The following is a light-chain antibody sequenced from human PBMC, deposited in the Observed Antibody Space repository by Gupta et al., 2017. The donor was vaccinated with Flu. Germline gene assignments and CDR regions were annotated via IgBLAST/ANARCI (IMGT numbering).Light chain of an antibody. V-gene: IGLV2-14*01. J-gene: IGLJ1*01. CDR3: FSYRDIVTLV. CDR1: STDIGSYDY. CDR2: EVS. Sequence: QSALTQPASVSGSPGQSLTISCTGTSTDIGSYDYVSWYQQHPGKAPKLIIFEVSDRPSGISNRFSGSKSANTASLTISGLQAEDEADYYCFSYRDIVTLVFGTGTRVNV.